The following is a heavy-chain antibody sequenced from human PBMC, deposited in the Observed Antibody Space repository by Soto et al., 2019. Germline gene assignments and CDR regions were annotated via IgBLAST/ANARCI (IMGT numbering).Heavy chain of an antibody. CDR3: VAGQYFFDY. D-gene: IGHD6-19*01. V-gene: IGHV3-30*03. J-gene: IGHJ4*02. CDR1: GFSFSSDG. CDR2: ISYDGSNK. Sequence: GGSLRLSCAASGFSFSSDGMQWVRQAPGKGLEWVAVISYDGSNKYYADSVKDRFTISRDNSKKTLYLQMNSLRADDTAVYYCVAGQYFFDYCGQGTLVTVSS.